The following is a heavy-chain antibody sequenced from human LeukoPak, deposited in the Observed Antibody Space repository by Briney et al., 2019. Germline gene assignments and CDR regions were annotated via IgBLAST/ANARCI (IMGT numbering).Heavy chain of an antibody. J-gene: IGHJ4*02. CDR2: IIPILGIA. V-gene: IGHV1-69*04. CDR3: ARDELERTGYYGSGVFDY. Sequence: GSSVKVSCKASGGTFSSYAISWVRQAPGQGLEWMGRIIPILGIANYAQKFQGRVTITADTSTSTAYMELRSLRSDDTAVYYCARDELERTGYYGSGVFDYWGQGTLVTVSS. CDR1: GGTFSSYA. D-gene: IGHD3-10*01.